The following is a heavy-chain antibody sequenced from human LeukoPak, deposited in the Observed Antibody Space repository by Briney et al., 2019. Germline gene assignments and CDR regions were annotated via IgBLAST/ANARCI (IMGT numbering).Heavy chain of an antibody. D-gene: IGHD3-22*01. CDR1: GDSISSSSYS. J-gene: IGHJ3*02. Sequence: PSETLSLTCTVSGDSISSSSYSWGWIRQPPGKGLEWIGSIYYSGSTNYNPSLKSRVTISVDTSKNQFSLKLSSVTAADTAVYYCARAAPRYYDAFDIWGQGTMVTVSS. V-gene: IGHV4-39*07. CDR2: IYYSGST. CDR3: ARAAPRYYDAFDI.